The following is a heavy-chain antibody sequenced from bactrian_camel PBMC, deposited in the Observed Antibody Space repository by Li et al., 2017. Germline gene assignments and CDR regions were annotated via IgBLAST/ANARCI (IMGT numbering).Heavy chain of an antibody. CDR1: EATKC. V-gene: IGHV3S1*01. D-gene: IGHD3*01. J-gene: IGHJ4*01. Sequence: QVQLVESGGGLVQPGGSLRLSCAASEATKCMAWFRQAPGKEREGVAFFAIAGGSTWTDASVAGRFTISRDNAKNTVYLQMDSLQFEDTALYYCATGLLPVFWGQGTQVTVS. CDR2: FAIAGGST. CDR3: ATGLLPVF.